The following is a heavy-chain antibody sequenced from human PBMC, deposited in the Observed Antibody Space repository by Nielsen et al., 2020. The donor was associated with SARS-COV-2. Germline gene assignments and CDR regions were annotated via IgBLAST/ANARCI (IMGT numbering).Heavy chain of an antibody. D-gene: IGHD3-22*01. CDR3: ASIYDSSGYYYGEGGMDV. J-gene: IGHJ6*02. CDR2: IKQDGSEK. CDR1: GFTFSSYW. V-gene: IGHV3-7*03. Sequence: GGSLRLSCAASGFTFSSYWMSWVRQAPGKGLEWVANIKQDGSEKYYVDSVKGRFTISRDNAKNSLYLQMNSLRAEDTALYHCASIYDSSGYYYGEGGMDVWGQGTTVTVSS.